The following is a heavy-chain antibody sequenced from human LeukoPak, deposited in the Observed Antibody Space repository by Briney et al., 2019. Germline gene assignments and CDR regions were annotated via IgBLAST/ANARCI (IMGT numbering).Heavy chain of an antibody. J-gene: IGHJ4*02. D-gene: IGHD1-7*01. CDR2: VSGYNGNT. V-gene: IGHV1-18*01. CDR1: VYTFTSYG. CDR3: ARDWNYVPDY. Sequence: ASVNVSFKASVYTFTSYGVSWVRQAPGQGLEWLGWVSGYNGNTKYAQNLQGRVTVNTDTSTSTAYMDLRSLRSDDSAVYYCARDWNYVPDYWGQGTLVIVSS.